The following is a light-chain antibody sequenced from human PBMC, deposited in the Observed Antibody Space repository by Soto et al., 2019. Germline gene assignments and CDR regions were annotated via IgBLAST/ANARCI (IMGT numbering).Light chain of an antibody. J-gene: IGLJ2*01. CDR2: SNT. V-gene: IGLV1-47*01. CDR1: SSNMGSNS. Sequence: QSVLTQPPSASGTPGQRVTISCSGSSSNMGSNSVHWYKQLPGTAPKLLIYSNTQRPSGVPDRFSGSKSGTSASLAISGLRSEDEADYYCAAWDDSLSGGVFGGGTKLTVL. CDR3: AAWDDSLSGGV.